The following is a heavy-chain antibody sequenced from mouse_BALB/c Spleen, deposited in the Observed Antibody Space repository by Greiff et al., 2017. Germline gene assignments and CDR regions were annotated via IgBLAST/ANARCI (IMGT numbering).Heavy chain of an antibody. Sequence: VQLKESGGGLVKPGGSLKLSCAASGFTFSDYYMYWVRQTPEKRLEWVATISDGGSYTYYPDSVKGRFTISRDNAKNNLYLQMSSLKSEDTAMYYCARDRKNYAMDYWGQGTSVTVSS. CDR3: ARDRKNYAMDY. V-gene: IGHV5-4*02. CDR2: ISDGGSYT. CDR1: GFTFSDYY. J-gene: IGHJ4*01.